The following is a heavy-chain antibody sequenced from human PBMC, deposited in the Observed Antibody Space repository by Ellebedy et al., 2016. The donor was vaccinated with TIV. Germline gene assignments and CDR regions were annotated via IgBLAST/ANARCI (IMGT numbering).Heavy chain of an antibody. CDR2: MYVTGST. J-gene: IGHJ4*02. CDR3: ARTPSPYYYDSTGYYFFDY. CDR1: GAYASSGDYY. D-gene: IGHD3-22*01. V-gene: IGHV4-30-4*01. Sequence: SETLSLTCSVPGAYASSGDYYWSWIRQPPGKGLEWIGYMYVTGSTYFNPSLKNRVTMSVDPSVNQFSLKLRSVTAADTAVYYCARTPSPYYYDSTGYYFFDYWGQGALVSVSS.